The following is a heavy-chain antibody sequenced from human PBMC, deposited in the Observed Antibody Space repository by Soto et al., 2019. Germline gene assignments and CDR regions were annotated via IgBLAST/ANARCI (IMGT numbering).Heavy chain of an antibody. CDR3: AKTLSGYPKNKIDY. V-gene: IGHV3-23*01. Sequence: GSLRLSCAASGFTFSSYAMSWVRQAPGKGLEWVSAISGSGGSTYYADSVKGRFTISRDNSKNTLYLQMNSLRAEDTAVYYCAKTLSGYPKNKIDYWGQGTLVTVSS. CDR1: GFTFSSYA. CDR2: ISGSGGST. D-gene: IGHD5-12*01. J-gene: IGHJ4*02.